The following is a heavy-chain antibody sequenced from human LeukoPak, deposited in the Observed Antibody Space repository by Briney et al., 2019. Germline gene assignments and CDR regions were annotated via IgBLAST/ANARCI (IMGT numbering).Heavy chain of an antibody. D-gene: IGHD1-7*01. CDR1: GGSFSGYY. J-gene: IGHJ4*02. CDR2: INHSGST. CDR3: SVFTGTTTEVFDY. Sequence: NPSETLSLTCAVYGGSFSGYYWSWIRQPPGKGLEWIGEINHSGSTNYNPSLQSRVTISVATSKHQFSLKLSSVTAADAAVYYCSVFTGTTTEVFDYWGQGTLVTVSS. V-gene: IGHV4-34*01.